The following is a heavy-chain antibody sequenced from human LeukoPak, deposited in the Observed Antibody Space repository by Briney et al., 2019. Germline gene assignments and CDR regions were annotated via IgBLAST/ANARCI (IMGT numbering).Heavy chain of an antibody. CDR1: GFTFSSYA. D-gene: IGHD3-22*01. CDR3: ARDFYDSSGYTGAFDI. Sequence: GGSLRLSCAASGFTFSSYAMSWVRQAPGKGLEWVSTIRGSGGSTYYADSVKGRFTISRDNSKNTLYLQMNSLGAEDTAVYCCARDFYDSSGYTGAFDIWGQGTMVTVSS. J-gene: IGHJ3*02. V-gene: IGHV3-23*01. CDR2: IRGSGGST.